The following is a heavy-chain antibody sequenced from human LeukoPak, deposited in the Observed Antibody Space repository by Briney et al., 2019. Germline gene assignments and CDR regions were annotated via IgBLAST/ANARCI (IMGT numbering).Heavy chain of an antibody. J-gene: IGHJ6*03. CDR1: GGSISSGGYY. V-gene: IGHV4-61*08. D-gene: IGHD6-13*01. Sequence: SQTLSLTCTVSGGSISSGGYYWSWIRQHPGKGLEWIGYIYYSGSTNYNPSLKSRVTISVDTSKNQFSLKLSSVTAADTAVYYCARGQGGISTYYYYYMDVWGKGTTVTASS. CDR2: IYYSGST. CDR3: ARGQGGISTYYYYYMDV.